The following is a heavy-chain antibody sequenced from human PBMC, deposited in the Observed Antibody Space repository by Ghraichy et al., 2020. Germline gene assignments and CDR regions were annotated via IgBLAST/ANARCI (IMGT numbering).Heavy chain of an antibody. CDR3: ARQGIGITFGGVIVTPPGDY. CDR1: GGSISSSSYY. Sequence: SETLSLTCTVSGGSISSSSYYWGWIRQPPGKGLEWIGSIYYSGSTYYNPSLKSRVTISVDTSKNQFSLKLSSVTAADTALYYCARQGIGITFGGVIVTPPGDYWGRGTMVTVSS. CDR2: IYYSGST. D-gene: IGHD3-16*02. J-gene: IGHJ4*02. V-gene: IGHV4-39*01.